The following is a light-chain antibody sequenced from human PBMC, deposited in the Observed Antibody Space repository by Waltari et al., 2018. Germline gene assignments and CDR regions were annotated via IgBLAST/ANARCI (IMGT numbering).Light chain of an antibody. J-gene: IGKJ4*01. CDR2: DAL. CDR3: LQRKSWPPVT. CDR1: QSVSFS. V-gene: IGKV3-11*01. Sequence: EIVLTQSPATLSLSPGDRATLSCRASQSVSFSLSWYQQKAGQAPRLVIYDALDRATGIPARFIGSGSGTDFNLTISRLEPEDCAVYFCLQRKSWPPVTFGGGTRVEIK.